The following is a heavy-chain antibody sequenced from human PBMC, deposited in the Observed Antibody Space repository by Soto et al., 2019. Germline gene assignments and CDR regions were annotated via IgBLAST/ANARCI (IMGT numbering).Heavy chain of an antibody. J-gene: IGHJ5*02. Sequence: ASVKVSCKASGYTFTSYGISWVRQAPGQGLEWMGWISAYNGNTNYAQKLQGRVTMTTDTSTGTAYMELRSLRSDDTAVYYCARDRIPPSVRWHTWFDPWGQGTLVTVSS. CDR3: ARDRIPPSVRWHTWFDP. V-gene: IGHV1-18*01. D-gene: IGHD4-17*01. CDR2: ISAYNGNT. CDR1: GYTFTSYG.